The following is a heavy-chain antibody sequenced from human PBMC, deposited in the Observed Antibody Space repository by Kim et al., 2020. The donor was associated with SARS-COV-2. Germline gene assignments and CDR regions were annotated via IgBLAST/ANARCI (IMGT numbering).Heavy chain of an antibody. V-gene: IGHV3-11*04. CDR2: TI. D-gene: IGHD6-19*01. CDR3: ARATVAGVLY. Sequence: TITNPDYMKRRFPISRDNAKNSLYLTMNSLRAEDTAVYYCARATVAGVLYWGQGTLVTVSS. J-gene: IGHJ4*02.